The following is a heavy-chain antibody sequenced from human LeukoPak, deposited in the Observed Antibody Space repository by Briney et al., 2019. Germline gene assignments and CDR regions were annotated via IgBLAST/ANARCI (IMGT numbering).Heavy chain of an antibody. Sequence: GGSLRLSCAASGFTFRTAYMSWVRQAPGKGLEWVGLIKSKPGGETTDYAAPVRGRFTISRDNSKNTLYLQMNSLRAEDTAVYYCAKPAWYSSSWYWDSWGQGTLVTVSS. D-gene: IGHD6-13*01. CDR2: IKSKPGGETT. CDR1: GFTFRTAY. J-gene: IGHJ4*02. V-gene: IGHV3-15*01. CDR3: AKPAWYSSSWYWDS.